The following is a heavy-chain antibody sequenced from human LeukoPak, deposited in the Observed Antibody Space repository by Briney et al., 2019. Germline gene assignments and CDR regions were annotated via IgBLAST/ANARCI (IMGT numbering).Heavy chain of an antibody. CDR2: ISAYNGNT. CDR1: GYTFTSYY. CDR3: ARAPPKRHTMVRGGNDY. J-gene: IGHJ4*02. D-gene: IGHD3-10*01. V-gene: IGHV1-18*04. Sequence: ASVKVSCKASGYTFTSYYMHWVRQAPGQGLEWMGWISAYNGNTNYAQKLQGRVTMTTDTSTSTAYMELRSLRSDDTAVYYCARAPPKRHTMVRGGNDYWGQGTLVTVSS.